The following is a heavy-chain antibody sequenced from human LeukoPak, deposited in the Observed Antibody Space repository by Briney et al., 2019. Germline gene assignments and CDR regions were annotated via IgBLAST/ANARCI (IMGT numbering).Heavy chain of an antibody. CDR2: IYTSGST. V-gene: IGHV4-4*07. Sequence: SETLSLTCTVSGGSISSYYWSWIRQPAGKGLEWIGRIYTSGSTNYNPSLKSRVTMSVDTSKNQFSLKLSSVTAADTAVYYCARDNTMVRGGYYYYYMDVWGKGTTVTVSS. J-gene: IGHJ6*03. CDR3: ARDNTMVRGGYYYYYMDV. D-gene: IGHD3-10*01. CDR1: GGSISSYY.